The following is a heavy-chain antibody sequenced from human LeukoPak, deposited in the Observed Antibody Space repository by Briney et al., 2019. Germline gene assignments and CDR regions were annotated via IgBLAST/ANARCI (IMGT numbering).Heavy chain of an antibody. D-gene: IGHD3-10*01. Sequence: SETLSLTCTVSGASISSSSYYWGWIRQPPGKGLEWIGYIYYSGSTNYNYNPSVKSRVTLSVDTSKNHFSLKLNSVTAADTAVYYCARAYYYGSGSYSGFGYWGQGILVTVSS. V-gene: IGHV4-61*03. CDR1: GASISSSSYY. CDR3: ARAYYYGSGSYSGFGY. J-gene: IGHJ4*02. CDR2: IYYSGST.